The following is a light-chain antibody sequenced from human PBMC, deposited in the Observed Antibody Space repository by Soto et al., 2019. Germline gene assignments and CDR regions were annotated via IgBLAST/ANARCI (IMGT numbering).Light chain of an antibody. Sequence: EIVLTQSPGTLSLSPGERATLSCRASQSVSSSYLAWYQQKPGQAPRLLIYGASSRATGIPYRFSGSGSGTDFTLTISRLELEDFAVYYCHQYDSSPLTFGGGTKVEIK. CDR1: QSVSSSY. CDR3: HQYDSSPLT. CDR2: GAS. J-gene: IGKJ4*01. V-gene: IGKV3-20*01.